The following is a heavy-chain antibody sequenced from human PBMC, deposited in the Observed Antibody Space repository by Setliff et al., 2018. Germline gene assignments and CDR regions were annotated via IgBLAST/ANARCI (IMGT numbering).Heavy chain of an antibody. J-gene: IGHJ4*02. CDR1: GFTFSDYY. V-gene: IGHV3-11*04. CDR3: VRDLHWGFDY. Sequence: PGGSLRLSCAASGFTFSDYYMSWIRQAPGKGLEWVSYISSSGSTIYYAYSVKGRFTISRDNVKNSLFLQMNSLRAEDTAVYYCVRDLHWGFDYWGLGTLVTVSS. D-gene: IGHD7-27*01. CDR2: ISSSGSTI.